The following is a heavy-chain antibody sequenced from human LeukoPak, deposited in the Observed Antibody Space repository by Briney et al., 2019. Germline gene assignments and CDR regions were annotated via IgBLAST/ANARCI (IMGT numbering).Heavy chain of an antibody. V-gene: IGHV3-48*03. D-gene: IGHD3-16*01. Sequence: GGSLRLSCAASGFTFSSYEMNWDRQAPGKGLEWVSYISSSGSTIYYADSVKGRFTISRDNAKNSLYLQMNSLRAEDTAVYYCARDVVDHGGVDYWGQGTLVTVSS. CDR3: ARDVVDHGGVDY. J-gene: IGHJ4*02. CDR2: ISSSGSTI. CDR1: GFTFSSYE.